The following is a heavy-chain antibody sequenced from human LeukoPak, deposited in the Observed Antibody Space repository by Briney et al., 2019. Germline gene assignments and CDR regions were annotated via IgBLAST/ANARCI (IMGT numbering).Heavy chain of an antibody. CDR3: ASPTKQDTVVDQYSGSTRHYYGMDV. J-gene: IGHJ6*02. V-gene: IGHV1-8*01. CDR1: GYTFSNCD. Sequence: ASVKVSCKASGYTFSNCDINWVRQAPGQGLEWMGWMNPNSGNTGSAQKFQGRVTMTRSTSISTAYMELTSLRSEDTAVYYCASPTKQDTVVDQYSGSTRHYYGMDVWGQGTTVIVSS. D-gene: IGHD5-12*01. CDR2: MNPNSGNT.